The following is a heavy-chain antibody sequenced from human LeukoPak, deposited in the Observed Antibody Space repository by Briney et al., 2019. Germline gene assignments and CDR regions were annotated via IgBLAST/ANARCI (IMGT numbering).Heavy chain of an antibody. D-gene: IGHD2-15*01. Sequence: GGSLRLSCAAPGFTFSSYSMNWVRQAPGKGLEWVSSISSSSSYIHYADSVKGRFTISRDNAKNSLYLQMNSLRAEDTAVYYCARVFRYCSGGSCYVGLDYWGQGTLVTVSS. CDR3: ARVFRYCSGGSCYVGLDY. CDR1: GFTFSSYS. V-gene: IGHV3-21*01. CDR2: ISSSSSYI. J-gene: IGHJ4*02.